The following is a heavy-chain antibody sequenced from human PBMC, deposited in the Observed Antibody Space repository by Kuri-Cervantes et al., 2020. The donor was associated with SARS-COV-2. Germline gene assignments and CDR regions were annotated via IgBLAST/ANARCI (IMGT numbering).Heavy chain of an antibody. Sequence: SETLSLTCTVSGGSISSSSYYWGWIRQPPGKGLEWIGSIYHSGTTYYNPSLKSRVTLSVDTSKNHFSLRLSSLTAADAAVYYCATLPGRGDYYTSGTVSDNWGQGTLVTDSS. V-gene: IGHV4-39*02. CDR1: GGSISSSSYY. CDR3: ATLPGRGDYYTSGTVSDN. D-gene: IGHD3-10*01. J-gene: IGHJ4*02. CDR2: IYHSGTT.